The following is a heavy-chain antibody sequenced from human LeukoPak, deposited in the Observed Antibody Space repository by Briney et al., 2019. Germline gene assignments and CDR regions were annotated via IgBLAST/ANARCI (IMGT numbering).Heavy chain of an antibody. J-gene: IGHJ4*02. CDR2: IYYSGST. V-gene: IGHV4-39*01. Sequence: SGTLSLTCTVSGGSISSSTYYWGWIRQPPGKGLEWIGSIYYSGSTYYNPSLKSRVTISVDTSKNQFSLKLSSVTAADTAVYYCARHRLALFDYWGQGTLVTVSS. CDR3: ARHRLALFDY. D-gene: IGHD6-19*01. CDR1: GGSISSSTYY.